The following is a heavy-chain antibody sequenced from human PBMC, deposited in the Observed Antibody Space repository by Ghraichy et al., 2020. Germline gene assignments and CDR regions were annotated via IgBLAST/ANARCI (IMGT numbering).Heavy chain of an antibody. D-gene: IGHD6-6*01. Sequence: GGSLRLSCSGAGFSFAGYAIHWVRQGPGKRLEYVSAISGDADRIYYADSVKGRFFISRDNARNTVFLQMNSLRVGDTAVYYCVKNPGLYGSSSGIEHWGQGTKVIVSS. CDR2: ISGDADRI. J-gene: IGHJ1*01. CDR1: GFSFAGYA. CDR3: VKNPGLYGSSSGIEH. V-gene: IGHV3-64D*06.